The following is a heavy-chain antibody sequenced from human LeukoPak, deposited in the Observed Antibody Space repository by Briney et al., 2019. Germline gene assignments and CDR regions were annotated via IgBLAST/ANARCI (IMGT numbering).Heavy chain of an antibody. V-gene: IGHV3-23*01. CDR3: ARSGISPYYIDY. J-gene: IGHJ4*02. D-gene: IGHD1-26*01. CDR2: ISGSGGST. Sequence: PGGSLRLSCAAPGFTFSSDAMSWVRQAPGKGLEWVSAISGSGGSTYYADSVKGRFTISRDNSKNTLYLQMNSLRAEDTAVYCAARSGISPYYIDYWGQGTLVTVSS. CDR1: GFTFSSDA.